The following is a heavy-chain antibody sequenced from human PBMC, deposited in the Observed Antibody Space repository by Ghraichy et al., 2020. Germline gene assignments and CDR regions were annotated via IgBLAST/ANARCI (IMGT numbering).Heavy chain of an antibody. CDR3: ARDAQYSSGLHFDY. CDR2: ISSSSYI. D-gene: IGHD6-19*01. J-gene: IGHJ4*02. V-gene: IGHV3-21*01. CDR1: GFTFSSYS. Sequence: GGSLRLSCAASGFTFSSYSMNWVRQAPGKGLEWVSSISSSSYIYYADSVKGRFTISRDNAKNSLYLQMNSLRAEDTAVYYCARDAQYSSGLHFDYWGQGTLVTVSS.